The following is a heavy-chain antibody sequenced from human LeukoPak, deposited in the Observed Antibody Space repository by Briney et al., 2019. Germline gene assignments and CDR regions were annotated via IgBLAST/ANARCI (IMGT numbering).Heavy chain of an antibody. V-gene: IGHV1-46*01. D-gene: IGHD2-15*01. CDR2: INPSGGST. CDR1: GYTFTSYY. J-gene: IGHJ5*02. Sequence: ASAKVSCKASGYTFTSYYMHWVRQAPGQVLEWIGIINPSGGSTRYAQKFQGRVTMTRDTSTSTVYIELSSLRSEDTAVYYCARGVVFKSSSWYDTWGQGTLVTVSS. CDR3: ARGVVFKSSSWYDT.